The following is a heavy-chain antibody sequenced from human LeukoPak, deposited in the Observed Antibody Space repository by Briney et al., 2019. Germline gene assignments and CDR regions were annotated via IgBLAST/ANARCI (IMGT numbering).Heavy chain of an antibody. CDR1: GYSISSGYY. J-gene: IGHJ6*04. V-gene: IGHV4-38-2*01. D-gene: IGHD4-17*01. CDR3: ARALTTVTGGMDV. Sequence: PSETLSLTCAVSGYSISSGYYWGWIRQPPGKGLEWIGSIYHSGSTYYNPSLKSRVTISVDTSKNQFSLKLSSVTAVDTAVYYCARALTTVTGGMDVWGKGTTVTVSS. CDR2: IYHSGST.